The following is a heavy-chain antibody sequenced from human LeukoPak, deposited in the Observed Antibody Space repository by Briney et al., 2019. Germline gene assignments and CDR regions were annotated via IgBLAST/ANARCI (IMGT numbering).Heavy chain of an antibody. V-gene: IGHV4-34*01. CDR2: INHSGST. CDR3: ARECPYYYDSSGYYGYYYYYMDV. D-gene: IGHD3-22*01. Sequence: SETLSLTCAVYGGSFSGYYWCWIRQPPGKGLEWIGEINHSGSTNYNPSLKSRVTISVDTSKNQFSLKLSSVTAADTAVYYCARECPYYYDSSGYYGYYYYYMDVWGKETTVTVSS. J-gene: IGHJ6*03. CDR1: GGSFSGYY.